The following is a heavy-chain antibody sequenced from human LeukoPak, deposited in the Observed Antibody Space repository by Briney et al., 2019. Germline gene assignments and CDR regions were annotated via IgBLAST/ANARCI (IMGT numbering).Heavy chain of an antibody. Sequence: PSETLSLTCAVSGYSISSGYYWGWIRQPPGKGLEWIGSIYHSGSTYYNPSLKSRVTISVDTSKNQFSLKLSSVTAADTAVYYCARESGSSDWFDRWAQGTLVTVSS. D-gene: IGHD1-26*01. CDR1: GYSISSGYY. CDR3: ARESGSSDWFDR. J-gene: IGHJ5*02. CDR2: IYHSGST. V-gene: IGHV4-38-2*02.